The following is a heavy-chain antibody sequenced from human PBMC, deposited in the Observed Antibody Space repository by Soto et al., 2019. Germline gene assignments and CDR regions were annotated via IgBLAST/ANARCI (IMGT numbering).Heavy chain of an antibody. CDR2: IKQDGSEK. Sequence: PGGSLRLSCAASGFTFSSYWMSWVRQAPGKGLEWVANIKQDGSEKYYVDSVKGRFTISRDNAKNSLYLQMNSLRGEDTAIYYCARGSAPNPEAFDYWGQGTLVTVSS. CDR1: GFTFSSYW. V-gene: IGHV3-7*03. J-gene: IGHJ4*02. CDR3: ARGSAPNPEAFDY.